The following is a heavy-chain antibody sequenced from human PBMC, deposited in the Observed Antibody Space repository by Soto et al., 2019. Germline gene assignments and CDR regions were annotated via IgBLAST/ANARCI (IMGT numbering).Heavy chain of an antibody. V-gene: IGHV4-59*01. Sequence: PSETLSLTCTVSGGSISSYYWSWIRQPPGKGLEWIGYIYYSGSTNYNHSLKRRGNISVDTSKNQFSLKLSSVTAADTAVYYCARSVRFLPRRDYGMDVWGQGTTVTVSS. CDR2: IYYSGST. D-gene: IGHD3-3*01. CDR1: GGSISSYY. CDR3: ARSVRFLPRRDYGMDV. J-gene: IGHJ6*02.